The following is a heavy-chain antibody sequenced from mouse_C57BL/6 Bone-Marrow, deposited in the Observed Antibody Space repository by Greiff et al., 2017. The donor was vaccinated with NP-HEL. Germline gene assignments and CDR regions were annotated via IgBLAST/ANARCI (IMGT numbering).Heavy chain of an antibody. Sequence: EVQGVESGGGLVQPGGSLSLSCAASGFTFTDYYMSWVRQPPGKALEWLGFIRNKANGYTTEYNASVKGRFTISRDNSQSILYLQMNALRAEDSATYYCARYDNPGYRFDYWGQGTTLTVSS. CDR2: IRNKANGYTT. V-gene: IGHV7-3*01. D-gene: IGHD1-3*01. CDR1: GFTFTDYY. CDR3: ARYDNPGYRFDY. J-gene: IGHJ2*01.